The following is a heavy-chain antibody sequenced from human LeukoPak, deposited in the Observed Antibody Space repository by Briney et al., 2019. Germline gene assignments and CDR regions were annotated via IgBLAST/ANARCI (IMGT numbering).Heavy chain of an antibody. V-gene: IGHV1-18*01. CDR1: GYTFTNYG. CDR2: ISAYNGNT. J-gene: IGHJ5*01. CDR3: ARDGRHRYYYDSRGFYGGWFDS. D-gene: IGHD3-22*01. Sequence: ASVKVACKASGYTFTNYGITWVRQAPGQGLEWMGWISAYNGNTNYAQKLQGRVTMTTDTSTTTAYMELRSLRFDDTAVYYCARDGRHRYYYDSRGFYGGWFDSWGQGTLVTVSS.